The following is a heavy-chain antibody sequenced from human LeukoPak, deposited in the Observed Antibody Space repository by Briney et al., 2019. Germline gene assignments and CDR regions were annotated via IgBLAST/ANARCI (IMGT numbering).Heavy chain of an antibody. J-gene: IGHJ6*03. CDR2: IYTSGST. CDR3: ARDRHYDILTGYYYYYYMDV. D-gene: IGHD3-9*01. Sequence: TSETLSLTCTVSGGSISSYYWSWIRQPAGKGLEWIGRIYTSGSTNYNPSLKSRVTMSVDTSKNQFSLKLSSVTAADTAVYYCARDRHYDILTGYYYYYYMDVWGKGTTVTISS. CDR1: GGSISSYY. V-gene: IGHV4-4*07.